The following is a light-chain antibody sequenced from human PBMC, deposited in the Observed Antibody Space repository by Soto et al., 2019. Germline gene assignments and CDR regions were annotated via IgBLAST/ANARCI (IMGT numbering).Light chain of an antibody. CDR2: GAS. Sequence: EIVLTQSPGTLSLSPGERATLSCRASQSVSSSYLAWYQQKPGQAPRLLIYGASSRATGIPDRFSGSGSVTDFTLTISRLEPEDVAVYYCQQYGSSPRTFGPGTKVDIK. CDR3: QQYGSSPRT. J-gene: IGKJ3*01. CDR1: QSVSSSY. V-gene: IGKV3-20*01.